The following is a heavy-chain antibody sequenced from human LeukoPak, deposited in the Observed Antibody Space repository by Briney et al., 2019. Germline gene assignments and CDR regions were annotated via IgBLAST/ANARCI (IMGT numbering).Heavy chain of an antibody. V-gene: IGHV1-8*01. CDR2: MNPNSGNT. D-gene: IGHD6-13*01. Sequence: ASVKVSCKASGYTFTSYDINWVRQATGQGLEWMGWMNPNSGNTGYAQKFQGRVTMTRNTSISTAYMELSSLRSEDTAVYYCARGDDSSSWLTTYYYYYGMDVWGQGTTVTVSS. J-gene: IGHJ6*02. CDR3: ARGDDSSSWLTTYYYYYGMDV. CDR1: GYTFTSYD.